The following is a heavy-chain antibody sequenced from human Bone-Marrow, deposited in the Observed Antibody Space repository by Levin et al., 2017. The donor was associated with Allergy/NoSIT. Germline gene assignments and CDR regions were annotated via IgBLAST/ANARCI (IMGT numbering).Heavy chain of an antibody. CDR1: GFTVSNYS. CDR3: ARGLEYSGLP. D-gene: IGHD5-12*01. J-gene: IGHJ5*02. V-gene: IGHV3-21*06. Sequence: GGSLRLSCLGSGFTVSNYSMTWVRQAPGKGLEWVSFINNRSTYMYYADSVRGRFTISRDNAKNSLYLQMSSLRVEDTAVYYCARGLEYSGLPWGQGTLVTVSS. CDR2: INNRSTYM.